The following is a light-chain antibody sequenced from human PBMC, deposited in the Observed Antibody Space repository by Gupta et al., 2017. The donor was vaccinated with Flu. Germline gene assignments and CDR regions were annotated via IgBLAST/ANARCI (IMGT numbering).Light chain of an antibody. Sequence: EIVLTQSPATLSLSPGDRAILSCRASQSVNIYLAWYQQKPGQPPRLLMFDASKRAAGIPDRFSGSGSGTDFTLIISTLEPEDFAVYYCQQRSGLPMYTFGQGTKLE. CDR3: QQRSGLPMYT. V-gene: IGKV3-11*01. CDR1: QSVNIY. CDR2: DAS. J-gene: IGKJ2*01.